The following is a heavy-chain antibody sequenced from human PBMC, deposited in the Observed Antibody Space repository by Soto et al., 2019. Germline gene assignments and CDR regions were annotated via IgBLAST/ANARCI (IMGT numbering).Heavy chain of an antibody. J-gene: IGHJ4*02. CDR2: SSYNGGT. CDR3: TRHRIAVVWWGFDY. D-gene: IGHD2-21*01. Sequence: QLHLQESGPRLVKPSETLSLTCTVSADSNSFRDSYWGWIRQPPGEGLQWIGSSSYNGGTFYNPSLKGRVDIAIDASRRQSSLQLTAVTAADSAIYYCTRHRIAVVWWGFDYWGQGRPVTVSS. CDR1: ADSNSFRDSY. V-gene: IGHV4-39*01.